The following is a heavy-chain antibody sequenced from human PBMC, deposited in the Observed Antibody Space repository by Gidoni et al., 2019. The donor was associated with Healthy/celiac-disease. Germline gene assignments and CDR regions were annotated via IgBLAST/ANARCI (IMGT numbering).Heavy chain of an antibody. Sequence: EVLLVESGGGLVQPGGSLRLSCAASRFTFSNAWMSWVRQAPGKGLEWVGRIKSKTDGGTTDYAAPVKGRFTISRDDSKNTLYLQMNSRKTEDTAVYYCTTDHFVVVPAEGRFDPWGQGTLVTVSS. J-gene: IGHJ5*02. CDR3: TTDHFVVVPAEGRFDP. D-gene: IGHD2-2*01. CDR2: IKSKTDGGTT. V-gene: IGHV3-15*01. CDR1: RFTFSNAW.